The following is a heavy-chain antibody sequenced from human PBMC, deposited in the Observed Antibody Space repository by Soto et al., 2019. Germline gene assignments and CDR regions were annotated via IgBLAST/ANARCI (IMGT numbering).Heavy chain of an antibody. CDR3: AGVIAADGIKWFDP. CDR1: GFTFSDYY. Sequence: GGSLRLSCAASGFTFSDYYMSWIRQAPGKRLEWVSYISSSSSYTNYADSVKGRFTISRDNAKNSLYLRMNSLRAEDTAVYYCAGVIAADGIKWFDPWGQGTLVTVSS. D-gene: IGHD6-13*01. CDR2: ISSSSSYT. J-gene: IGHJ5*02. V-gene: IGHV3-11*06.